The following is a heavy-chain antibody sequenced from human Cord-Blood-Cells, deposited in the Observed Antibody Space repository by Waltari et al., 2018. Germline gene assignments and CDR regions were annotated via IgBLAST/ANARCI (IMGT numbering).Heavy chain of an antibody. Sequence: QVQLVQSGAEVMKPGASVKVSCQASGYTFTGYYLHWVRQAPGQGLEWMGWINPNRGGTNYAQKFQGRVTMTRDTSISTAYMELSRLRSDDTAVYYCAREIAPNPHDAFDIWGQGTMVTVSS. V-gene: IGHV1-2*02. CDR3: AREIAPNPHDAFDI. CDR1: GYTFTGYY. J-gene: IGHJ3*02. CDR2: INPNRGGT. D-gene: IGHD6-13*01.